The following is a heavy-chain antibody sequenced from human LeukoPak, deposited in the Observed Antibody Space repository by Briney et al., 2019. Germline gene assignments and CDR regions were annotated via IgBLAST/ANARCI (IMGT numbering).Heavy chain of an antibody. Sequence: SETLSLTCTVSGGSISSYYWSWIRQPPGKGLEWIGYIYYSGSTNYNPSLKSRVTISVDTSKNQFSLKLSSVTAADTAVYYCARGEYYYDRSGIWFDPWGQGTLVTVSS. D-gene: IGHD3-22*01. CDR3: ARGEYYYDRSGIWFDP. J-gene: IGHJ5*02. V-gene: IGHV4-59*01. CDR2: IYYSGST. CDR1: GGSISSYY.